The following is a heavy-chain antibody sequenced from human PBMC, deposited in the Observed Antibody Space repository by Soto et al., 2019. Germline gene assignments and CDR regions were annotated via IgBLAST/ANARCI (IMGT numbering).Heavy chain of an antibody. CDR2: SSATGAGT. CDR3: AKDRRAGGNYGFYSDF. D-gene: IGHD1-7*01. V-gene: IGHV3-23*01. Sequence: EVQLLESGGGLVQPGGSLRLSCAASGFTFSSYGMTWVRQAPGKGLEWVSFSSATGAGTYYADSVKGRFTISRDNSKNTLYLQMTSLRAGDTAVYCCAKDRRAGGNYGFYSDFWGQGALVIVSS. CDR1: GFTFSSYG. J-gene: IGHJ4*02.